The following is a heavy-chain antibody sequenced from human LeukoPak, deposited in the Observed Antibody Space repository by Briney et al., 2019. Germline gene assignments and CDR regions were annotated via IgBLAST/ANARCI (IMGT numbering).Heavy chain of an antibody. Sequence: GGSLRLSCAASGFTFSSYWMHWVRQAPGKGLEWVSRINTDGTNTYYAGSVKGRFTVSRDNAKSTLYLQMNSLRTEDTAVYYCARGAKWELLGGDTFDIWGQGTLVTVSS. V-gene: IGHV3-74*01. CDR3: ARGAKWELLGGDTFDI. D-gene: IGHD1-26*01. J-gene: IGHJ3*02. CDR1: GFTFSSYW. CDR2: INTDGTNT.